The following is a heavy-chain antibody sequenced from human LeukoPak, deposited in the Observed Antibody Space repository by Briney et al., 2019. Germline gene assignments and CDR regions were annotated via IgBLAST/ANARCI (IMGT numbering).Heavy chain of an antibody. Sequence: PSETLSLTCTVSGGSISSYYWSWIRQPPGKGLKWIGYIYYSGSTNYNPSLKSRVTISVDTSKNQFSLKLSSVTAADTAVYYCARAGDYDSSGYYSGFDYWGQGTLVTVSS. V-gene: IGHV4-59*01. D-gene: IGHD3-22*01. J-gene: IGHJ4*02. CDR1: GGSISSYY. CDR2: IYYSGST. CDR3: ARAGDYDSSGYYSGFDY.